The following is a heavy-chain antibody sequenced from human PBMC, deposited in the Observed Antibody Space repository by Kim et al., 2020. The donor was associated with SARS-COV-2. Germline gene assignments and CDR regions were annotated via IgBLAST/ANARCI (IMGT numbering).Heavy chain of an antibody. CDR3: AGNSHYYDSSGYWFDY. Sequence: VKGRFTISRANSKTTLYLQMNSRRAEDTAVYYCAGNSHYYDSSGYWFDYWGQGTLVTVSS. J-gene: IGHJ4*02. D-gene: IGHD3-22*01. V-gene: IGHV3-30*01.